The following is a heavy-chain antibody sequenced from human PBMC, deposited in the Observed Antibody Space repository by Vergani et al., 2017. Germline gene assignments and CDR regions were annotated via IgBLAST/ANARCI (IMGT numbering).Heavy chain of an antibody. CDR3: ARQVPPNYYYYYYMDV. J-gene: IGHJ6*03. V-gene: IGHV4-39*01. CDR2: IYYSGST. Sequence: QLQLQESGPGLVKPSETLSLTCTVSGGSISSSSYYWGWIRQPPGKGLEWIGSIYYSGSTYYNPSLKSRVTISVDTSKNQFSLKLSSVTAADTAVYYCARQVPPNYYYYYYMDVWGKGP. CDR1: GGSISSSSYY.